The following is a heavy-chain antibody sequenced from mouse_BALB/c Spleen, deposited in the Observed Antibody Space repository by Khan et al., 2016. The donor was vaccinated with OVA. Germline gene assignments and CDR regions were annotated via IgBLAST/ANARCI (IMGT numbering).Heavy chain of an antibody. CDR3: ARQPYYHYYVMDY. CDR1: GFSLTSYG. CDR2: IWSDGST. J-gene: IGHJ4*01. Sequence: VQLQESGPGLVAPSQSLSITCTISGFSLTSYGVHWLRQPPGKGLEWLVVIWSDGSTASNSALKSRLSISKDNSKSQVFLKMNSLQTDDTAIYYCARQPYYHYYVMDYWGQGTSVTVSS. D-gene: IGHD2-10*01. V-gene: IGHV2-6-1*01.